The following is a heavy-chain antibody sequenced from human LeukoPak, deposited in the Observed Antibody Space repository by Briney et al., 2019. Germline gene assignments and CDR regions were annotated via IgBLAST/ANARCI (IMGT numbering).Heavy chain of an antibody. CDR2: IIPIFGTA. CDR3: ARDEVHIAARPYYYYMDV. J-gene: IGHJ6*03. D-gene: IGHD6-6*01. V-gene: IGHV1-69*05. CDR1: GGTFSSYA. Sequence: SVKVSCKASGGTFSSYAISWVRQAPGQGLEWMGGIIPIFGTANYAQKFQGGVTITTDGSTSTAYMELSSLRSEDTAVYYCARDEVHIAARPYYYYMDVWGKGTTVTVSS.